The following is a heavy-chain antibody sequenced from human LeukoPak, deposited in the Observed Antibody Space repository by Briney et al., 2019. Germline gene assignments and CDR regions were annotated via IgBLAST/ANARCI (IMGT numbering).Heavy chain of an antibody. CDR2: ISYDGSNK. CDR1: GFTFSTYA. J-gene: IGHJ4*02. D-gene: IGHD3-16*01. Sequence: GGSLRLSCAASGFTFSTYAMNWVRQAPGKGLEWVAVISYDGSNKYYADSVKGRSTISRDNSKNTLYLQMNSLKAEDTAVYYCARPAEVWGPGLSRQFDYWGQGTLVTVSS. V-gene: IGHV3-30-3*01. CDR3: ARPAEVWGPGLSRQFDY.